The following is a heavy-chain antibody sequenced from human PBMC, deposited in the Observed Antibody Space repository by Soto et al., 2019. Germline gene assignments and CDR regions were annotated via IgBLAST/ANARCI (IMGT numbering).Heavy chain of an antibody. CDR1: GLTVSGKKY. CDR3: ASGHEREHAYDV. V-gene: IGHV3-53*01. D-gene: IGHD1-1*01. Sequence: GSLRLSCAAFGLTVSGKKYVAWVRQAPGKGLEWVSALYDVDGTYYADSVKGRFTTSRDSSKTTVYLQMNGLRPDDTAVYYCASGHEREHAYDVWGQGTTVTVSS. CDR2: LYDVDGT. J-gene: IGHJ3*01.